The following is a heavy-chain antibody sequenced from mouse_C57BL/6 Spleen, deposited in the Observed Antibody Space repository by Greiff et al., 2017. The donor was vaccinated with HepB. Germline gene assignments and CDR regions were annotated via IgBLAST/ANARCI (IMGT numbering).Heavy chain of an antibody. Sequence: EVQVVEPGTVLARPGASVKLSCKTSGYTFTSYWMHWVKQRPGQGLEWIGAIYPGNSDTSYNQKFKGKAKLTAVTSASTAYMELSSLTNEDSAVYYCTRGEDGYDEGLDYWGQGTTLTVSS. D-gene: IGHD2-2*01. V-gene: IGHV1-5*01. J-gene: IGHJ2*01. CDR3: TRGEDGYDEGLDY. CDR1: GYTFTSYW. CDR2: IYPGNSDT.